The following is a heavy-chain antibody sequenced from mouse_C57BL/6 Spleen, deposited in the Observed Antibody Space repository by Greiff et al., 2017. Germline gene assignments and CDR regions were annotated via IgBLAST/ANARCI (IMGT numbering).Heavy chain of an antibody. CDR1: GYTFTDYY. CDR2: INPNNGGT. D-gene: IGHD4-1*01. Sequence: VQLKQSGPELVKPGASVKISCKASGYTFTDYYMNWVKQSHGKSLEWIGDINPNNGGTSYNQKFKGKATLTVDKSSSTAYMELRSLTSEDSAVYYCARDPGTLYYFDYWGQGTTLTVSS. V-gene: IGHV1-26*01. J-gene: IGHJ2*01. CDR3: ARDPGTLYYFDY.